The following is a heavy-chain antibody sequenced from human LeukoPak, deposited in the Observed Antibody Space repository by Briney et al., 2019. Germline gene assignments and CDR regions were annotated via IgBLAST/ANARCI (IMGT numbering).Heavy chain of an antibody. Sequence: PSETLSLTCTVSGGSISSHYWSWIRQPPGKGLEWIGYIYYSGSTNYNPSLKSRVTISVDTSKNQFSLKLSSVTAADTAVYYCARARSSSPFFDYWGQGTLVTVS. V-gene: IGHV4-59*11. CDR2: IYYSGST. J-gene: IGHJ4*02. CDR1: GGSISSHY. CDR3: ARARSSSPFFDY. D-gene: IGHD6-6*01.